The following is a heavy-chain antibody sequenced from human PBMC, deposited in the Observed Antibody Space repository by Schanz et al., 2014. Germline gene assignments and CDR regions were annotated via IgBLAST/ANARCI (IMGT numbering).Heavy chain of an antibody. CDR3: AKAEYDILTDSYSRLDP. Sequence: QIQLVQSGPEVKKPGATVKVSCKASGYTFTTYAMSWVRQAPGQGLEWVGWISVYNGNTKYPQKLQGRVTMTTDTSTSTAYMELRSLRSDDTAVYYCAKAEYDILTDSYSRLDPWGQGTLVTVSS. D-gene: IGHD3-9*01. CDR2: ISVYNGNT. V-gene: IGHV1-18*01. CDR1: GYTFTTYA. J-gene: IGHJ5*02.